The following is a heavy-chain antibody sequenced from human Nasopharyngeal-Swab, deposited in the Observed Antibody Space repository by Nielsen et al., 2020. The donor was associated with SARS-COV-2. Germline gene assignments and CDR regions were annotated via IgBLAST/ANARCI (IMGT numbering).Heavy chain of an antibody. J-gene: IGHJ5*02. Sequence: SETLSLTCTVSGVSITSQYWSWIRQPPGKGLEWIGYISHNSGTSYNPSLKRRVHMFMATSKNQFSLSLRSVTAADPAVYYCAKEGATGWFAPCGQGTLVTVSS. CDR1: GVSITSQY. CDR2: ISHNSGT. CDR3: AKEGATGWFAP. V-gene: IGHV4-59*11.